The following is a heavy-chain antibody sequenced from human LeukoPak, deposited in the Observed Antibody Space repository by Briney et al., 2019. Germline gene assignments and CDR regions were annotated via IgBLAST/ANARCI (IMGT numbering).Heavy chain of an antibody. J-gene: IGHJ4*02. Sequence: QPGGSLRLSCAASGFTFSIYAMSWVRQAPGKGLQWVSSITSSGDGTYYADSVKGRFTISRDNSENMLYLQMNSLRVEDTAVYFCAKDRPNYYGSNGHYYRRDGDYWGRGTLVTVSS. CDR2: ITSSGDGT. V-gene: IGHV3-23*01. CDR1: GFTFSIYA. D-gene: IGHD3-22*01. CDR3: AKDRPNYYGSNGHYYRRDGDY.